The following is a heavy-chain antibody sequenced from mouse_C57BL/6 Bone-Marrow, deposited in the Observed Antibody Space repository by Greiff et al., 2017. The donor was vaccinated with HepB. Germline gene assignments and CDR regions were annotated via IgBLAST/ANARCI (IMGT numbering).Heavy chain of an antibody. V-gene: IGHV1-5*01. CDR3: TRSSYYSNPWFDY. CDR2: IYPGNSDT. D-gene: IGHD2-5*01. Sequence: DVQLQESGTVLARPGASVKMSCKTSGYTFTSYWMHWVKQRPGQGLEWIGAIYPGNSDTSYNQKFKGKAKLTAVTSASTAYMELSSLTNEDSAVYYCTRSSYYSNPWFDYWGQGTLVTVSA. J-gene: IGHJ3*01. CDR1: GYTFTSYW.